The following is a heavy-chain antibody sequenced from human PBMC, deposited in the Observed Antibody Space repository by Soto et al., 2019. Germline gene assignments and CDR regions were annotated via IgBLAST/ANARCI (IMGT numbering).Heavy chain of an antibody. CDR3: AKGVAAAYFYVMDV. D-gene: IGHD6-13*01. Sequence: GGSLRLSCAASGFTFSRYGMHWFRQAPGKGLEWVAVISYDGSNTYYADSVNGRCTISRDNSKNTLYLQMNSLRAEDTAVYYCAKGVAAAYFYVMDVWGQGTTVTVSS. V-gene: IGHV3-30*18. CDR2: ISYDGSNT. CDR1: GFTFSRYG. J-gene: IGHJ6*01.